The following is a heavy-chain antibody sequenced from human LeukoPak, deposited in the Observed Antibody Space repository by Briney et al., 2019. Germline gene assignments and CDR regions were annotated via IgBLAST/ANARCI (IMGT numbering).Heavy chain of an antibody. CDR1: GGSISSYY. Sequence: SETLSLTCTVSGGSISSYYWSWIRQPPGKGLEWIGYIYYSGTTNYNPSLKSRVTISVDTSKNQFSLKLSSVTAADTAEYYCARVGGVVSDYWGQGTLVTVSS. D-gene: IGHD3-3*01. V-gene: IGHV4-59*01. CDR2: IYYSGTT. CDR3: ARVGGVVSDY. J-gene: IGHJ4*02.